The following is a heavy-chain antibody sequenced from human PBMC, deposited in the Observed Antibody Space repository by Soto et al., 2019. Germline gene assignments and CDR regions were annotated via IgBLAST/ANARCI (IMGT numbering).Heavy chain of an antibody. D-gene: IGHD3-10*01. CDR1: GFTFSSYA. Sequence: GGSLRLSCAASGFTFSSYAMSRVRQAPGKGLEWVSAISGSGGSTYYADSVKGRFTISRDNSKNTLYLQMNSLRAEDTAVYYCAKAPAGRGSGSYYLRYYYYMDVWGKGTTVTVSS. J-gene: IGHJ6*03. CDR3: AKAPAGRGSGSYYLRYYYYMDV. CDR2: ISGSGGST. V-gene: IGHV3-23*01.